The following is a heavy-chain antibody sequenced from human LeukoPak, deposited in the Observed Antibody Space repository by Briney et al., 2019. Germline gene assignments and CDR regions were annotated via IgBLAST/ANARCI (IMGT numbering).Heavy chain of an antibody. CDR1: GGSFSGYY. Sequence: PSETLSLTCAVYGGSFSGYYWSWIRQPPGKGLEWIGEINHSGSTNYNPPLKSRVTISVDTSKNQFSLKLSSVTAADTAVYYCARSRGNDVVVTAVYFDYWGQGTLVTVSS. V-gene: IGHV4-34*01. CDR2: INHSGST. CDR3: ARSRGNDVVVTAVYFDY. D-gene: IGHD2-21*02. J-gene: IGHJ4*02.